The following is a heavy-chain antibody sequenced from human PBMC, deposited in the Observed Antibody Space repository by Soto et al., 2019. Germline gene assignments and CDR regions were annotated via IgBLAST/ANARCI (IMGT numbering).Heavy chain of an antibody. CDR2: VFYSGAT. CDR1: GGPIKTGDYY. D-gene: IGHD3-10*01. Sequence: QVQLKESGPGLVKPSETLSLTCNVSGGPIKTGDYYWNWIRQPPGKGLEWIGYVFYSGATNYSPSLKSRAAISMDTSKNQFSLSLTSVTAEDTAVYYCARAGFSYGHLLCGGQGIRVTVST. V-gene: IGHV4-30-4*01. J-gene: IGHJ4*02. CDR3: ARAGFSYGHLLC.